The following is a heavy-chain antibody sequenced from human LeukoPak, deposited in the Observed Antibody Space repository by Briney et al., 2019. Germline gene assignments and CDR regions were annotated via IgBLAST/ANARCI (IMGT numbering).Heavy chain of an antibody. CDR2: ISSSGSTI. Sequence: GGSLRLSCAAPGFTFSSYEMNWVRQAPGKGLEWVSYISSSGSTIYYADPVKGRFTISRDNAKNSLYLQMNSLRAEDTAVYYCAGAWELLYPFDYWGQGTLVTVSS. CDR1: GFTFSSYE. D-gene: IGHD1-26*01. V-gene: IGHV3-48*03. CDR3: AGAWELLYPFDY. J-gene: IGHJ4*02.